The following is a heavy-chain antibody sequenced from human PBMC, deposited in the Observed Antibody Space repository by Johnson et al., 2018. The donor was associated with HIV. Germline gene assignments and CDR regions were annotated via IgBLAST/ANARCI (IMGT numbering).Heavy chain of an antibody. V-gene: IGHV3-43D*03. J-gene: IGHJ3*02. CDR2: ISWYGGTT. CDR3: TTDQGSHDI. CDR1: GFTFSNAW. Sequence: VQLVESGGGLVQPGGSLRLSCAASGFTFSNAWMSWVRQAPGKGLEWVSLISWYGGTTNYADSVKGRFTISRDNNKNSLYLQMNNLKTEDTAVYYCTTDQGSHDIWGQGTMVTVSS.